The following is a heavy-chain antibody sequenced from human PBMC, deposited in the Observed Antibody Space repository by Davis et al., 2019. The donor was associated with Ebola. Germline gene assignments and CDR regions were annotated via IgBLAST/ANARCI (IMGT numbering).Heavy chain of an antibody. J-gene: IGHJ4*02. V-gene: IGHV1-2*02. CDR3: ARGGGPSGSYCGY. Sequence: ASVKVSCKASGYTFTGYYMHWVRQAPGQGLEWMGWINPNSGGTNYAQKFQGRVTMTRDTSISTAYMELSRLRSEDTAVYYCARGGGPSGSYCGYWGQGTLVTVSS. D-gene: IGHD1-26*01. CDR2: INPNSGGT. CDR1: GYTFTGYY.